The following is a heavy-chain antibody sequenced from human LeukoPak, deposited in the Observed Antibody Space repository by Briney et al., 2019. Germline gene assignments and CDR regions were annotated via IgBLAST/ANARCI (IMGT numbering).Heavy chain of an antibody. CDR2: ISGSGGST. D-gene: IGHD3-22*01. J-gene: IGHJ4*02. CDR3: AKEGRATYYYDSSGYLDY. CDR1: GFTFSSYA. V-gene: IGHV3-23*01. Sequence: GGSLRLSCAASGFTFSSYAMSWVRLAPGKGLEWVSAISGSGGSTYYADSVKGRFTISRDNSKNTLYLQMNSLRAEDTAVYYCAKEGRATYYYDSSGYLDYWGQGTLVTVSS.